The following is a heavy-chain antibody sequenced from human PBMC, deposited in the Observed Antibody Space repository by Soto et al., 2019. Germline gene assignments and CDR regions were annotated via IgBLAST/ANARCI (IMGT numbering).Heavy chain of an antibody. D-gene: IGHD3-22*01. CDR2: IYYSGST. CDR1: GGSISSGDYY. CDR3: ARHNYDGSGYYYYYYGMDV. V-gene: IGHV4-30-4*01. Sequence: PSETLSLTCTVSGGSISSGDYYWSWIRQPPGKGLEWIGYIYYSGSTYYNPSLKSRVTISVDTSKNQFSLKLSSVTAADTAVYYCARHNYDGSGYYYYYYGMDVWGQGTTVTVSS. J-gene: IGHJ6*02.